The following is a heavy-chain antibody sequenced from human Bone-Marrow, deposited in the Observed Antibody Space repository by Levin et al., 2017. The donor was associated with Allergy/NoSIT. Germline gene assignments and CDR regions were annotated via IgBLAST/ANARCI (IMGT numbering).Heavy chain of an antibody. V-gene: IGHV4-61*02. CDR3: ARAYYDILTDYAFDI. Sequence: ASETLSLTCTVSGGSISSGSYYWSWIRQPAGKGLEWIGRIYTSGSTNYNPSLKSRVTISVDTSKNQFSLKLSSVTAADTAVYYCARAYYDILTDYAFDIWGQGTMVTVSS. CDR1: GGSISSGSYY. CDR2: IYTSGST. J-gene: IGHJ3*02. D-gene: IGHD3-9*01.